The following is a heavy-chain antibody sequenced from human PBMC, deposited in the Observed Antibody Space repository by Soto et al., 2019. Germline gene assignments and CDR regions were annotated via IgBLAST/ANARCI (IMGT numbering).Heavy chain of an antibody. D-gene: IGHD1-7*01. J-gene: IGHJ3*02. Sequence: GESLKISCEGSGYSFTSYCIVWVRQMPGKGLEWMGIIHPGDSETTYGPSLQGQVTISTDKSISTAYLRWSSLKASDTAMYYCARGRTTRPEGYDIWGQGTMVTVSS. V-gene: IGHV5-51*01. CDR1: GYSFTSYC. CDR3: ARGRTTRPEGYDI. CDR2: IHPGDSET.